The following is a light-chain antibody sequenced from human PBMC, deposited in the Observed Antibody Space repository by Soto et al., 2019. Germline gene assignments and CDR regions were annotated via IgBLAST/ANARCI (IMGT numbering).Light chain of an antibody. V-gene: IGLV2-14*01. CDR1: SSDVGGYNY. J-gene: IGLJ1*01. Sequence: ALTQPASVSGSPGQSITISCTGTSSDVGGYNYVSWYQQHPGKAPKLMIYDVSNRPSGVSNRFSGSKSGNTASLTISGLQAEDEADYYCSSYTSSRTKVFGTGTKVTVL. CDR2: DVS. CDR3: SSYTSSRTKV.